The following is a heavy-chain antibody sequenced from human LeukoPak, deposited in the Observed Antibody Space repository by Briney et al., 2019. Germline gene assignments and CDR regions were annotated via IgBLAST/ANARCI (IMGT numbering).Heavy chain of an antibody. J-gene: IGHJ4*02. CDR3: ARDTLYCSSTSCFSPLYYFDY. V-gene: IGHV1-18*01. CDR2: ISAYNGNT. Sequence: GASVKVSCKASGGTFSSYAISWVRQAPGQGLEWMGWISAYNGNTNYAQKLQGRVTMTTDTSTSTAYMELRGLRSDDTAVYYCARDTLYCSSTSCFSPLYYFDYWGQGTLVTVSS. D-gene: IGHD2-2*01. CDR1: GGTFSSYA.